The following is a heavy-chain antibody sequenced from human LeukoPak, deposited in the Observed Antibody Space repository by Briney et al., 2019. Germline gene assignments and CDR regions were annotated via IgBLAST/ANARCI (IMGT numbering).Heavy chain of an antibody. D-gene: IGHD3-16*01. J-gene: IGHJ4*02. CDR3: TRVPRESYAH. CDR2: MNPNSGNT. V-gene: IGHV1-8*01. CDR1: GYTFTSHD. Sequence: ASVKVSCQASGYTFTSHDINWVRQATGQGLEWLGFMNPNSGNTGYAQKFQGRVIMTSDTSITTAYMELSSLTSEDTAVYYCTRVPRESYAHWGQGTLVTVSS.